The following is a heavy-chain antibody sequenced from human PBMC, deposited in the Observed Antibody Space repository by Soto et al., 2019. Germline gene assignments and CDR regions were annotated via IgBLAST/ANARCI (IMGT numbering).Heavy chain of an antibody. Sequence: QVQLVQSGVEVKMPGASVKLACKASGYTFTNYGLTWVRQVPGQGLEWIGWVSGYNRNTNYAQKFEDRVIMTTDTSTSTAFMELRSLRPDDTGIYFCARERQWEPPIHWGQGTLLTVSP. J-gene: IGHJ4*02. CDR3: ARERQWEPPIH. V-gene: IGHV1-18*01. CDR1: GYTFTNYG. D-gene: IGHD1-26*01. CDR2: VSGYNRNT.